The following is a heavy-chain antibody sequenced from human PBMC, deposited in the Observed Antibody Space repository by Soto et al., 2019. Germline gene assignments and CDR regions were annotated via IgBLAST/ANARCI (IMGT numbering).Heavy chain of an antibody. CDR1: GGSFSGYY. D-gene: IGHD2-15*01. J-gene: IGHJ6*03. Sequence: PSETLSLTCAVYGGSFSGYYWSWIRQPPGKGPEWIGEINHSGSTNYNPSLKSRVTISVDTSKNQFSLKLSSVTAADTAVYYCARGIGCSGGSCQGYYMDVWGKGTTVTVSS. CDR2: INHSGST. V-gene: IGHV4-34*01. CDR3: ARGIGCSGGSCQGYYMDV.